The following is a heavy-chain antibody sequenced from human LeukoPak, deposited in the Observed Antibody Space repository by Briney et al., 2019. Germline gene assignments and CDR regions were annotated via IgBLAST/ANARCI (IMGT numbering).Heavy chain of an antibody. CDR3: ARLSGIAAAVVIGGFDY. Sequence: PSETLSLTCTVSAGSISSYYWSWIRQPPGKGLEWIGYIYYSGSTNYNPSLKSRVTISVDTSKNQFSLKLSSVTAADTAAYYCARLSGIAAAVVIGGFDYWGQGTLVTVSS. J-gene: IGHJ4*02. CDR1: AGSISSYY. CDR2: IYYSGST. V-gene: IGHV4-59*01. D-gene: IGHD6-13*01.